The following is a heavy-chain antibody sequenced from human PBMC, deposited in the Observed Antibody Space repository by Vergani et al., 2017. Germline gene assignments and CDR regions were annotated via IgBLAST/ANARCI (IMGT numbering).Heavy chain of an antibody. CDR2: INHSGST. D-gene: IGHD3-10*01. CDR1: GGSFSGYY. J-gene: IGHJ4*02. Sequence: QLQLQQSGPGLVKPSETLSLTCAVYGGSFSGYYWSWIRQPPGKGLEWIGEINHSGSTNYNPSLKSRVTISVDTSKNQFSLKLSSVTAADTAVYYCARAMVRGVMSWGQGTLVTVSS. V-gene: IGHV4-34*01. CDR3: ARAMVRGVMS.